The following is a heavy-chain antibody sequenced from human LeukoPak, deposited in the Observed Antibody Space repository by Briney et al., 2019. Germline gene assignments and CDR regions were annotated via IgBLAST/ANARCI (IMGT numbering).Heavy chain of an antibody. CDR1: GYTFTSYD. Sequence: ASVKVSCKASGYTFTSYDINWVRQATGQGLEWMGWMNPNSGNTGYAQKFQGRVTMTRNTSISTAYMELSSLRSEDTAVYYCARAPSITGTTPPGYWGQGTLVTISS. CDR3: ARAPSITGTTPPGY. V-gene: IGHV1-8*01. CDR2: MNPNSGNT. J-gene: IGHJ4*02. D-gene: IGHD1-7*01.